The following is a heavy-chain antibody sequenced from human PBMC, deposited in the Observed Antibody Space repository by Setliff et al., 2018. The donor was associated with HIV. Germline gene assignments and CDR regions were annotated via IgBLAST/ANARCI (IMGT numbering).Heavy chain of an antibody. V-gene: IGHV1-18*04. J-gene: IGHJ6*03. CDR3: ARDREYMDV. Sequence: ASVKVSCKASGYTVTRYSMHWVRQAPGQGLEWMGWISAYNGNTKSAQNLQGRVTMTTDTSTSTAHMELRSLRSDDTAVYYCARDREYMDVWGKGTTVTVSS. CDR2: ISAYNGNT. CDR1: GYTVTRYS.